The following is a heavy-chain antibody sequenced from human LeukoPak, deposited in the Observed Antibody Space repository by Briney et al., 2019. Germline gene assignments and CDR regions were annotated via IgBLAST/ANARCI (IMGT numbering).Heavy chain of an antibody. Sequence: SETLSLTCAVYGGSFSGYYWSWIRQPPGKGLEWIGEINHSGSTNYNSSLKSRVATSVDTSKNQFSLKLSSVTAADTAVYYCARVGADGSGFLFDYWGQGTLVTVSS. CDR2: INHSGST. D-gene: IGHD3-10*01. J-gene: IGHJ4*02. CDR3: ARVGADGSGFLFDY. CDR1: GGSFSGYY. V-gene: IGHV4-34*01.